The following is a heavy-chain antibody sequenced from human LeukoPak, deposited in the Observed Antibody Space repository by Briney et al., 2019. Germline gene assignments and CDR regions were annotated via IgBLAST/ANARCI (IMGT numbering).Heavy chain of an antibody. CDR1: GGSISSYY. CDR3: AREDYYGSGSNLDY. D-gene: IGHD3-10*01. J-gene: IGHJ4*02. V-gene: IGHV4-4*07. CDR2: IYTSGST. Sequence: SETLSLTCTVSGGSISSYYWSWIRQPAGKGLEWIGRIYTSGSTNYNPSLKSRVTMSVDTSKNQFSLKLSSVTAADTAVYYCAREDYYGSGSNLDYWGQGTLVTVSS.